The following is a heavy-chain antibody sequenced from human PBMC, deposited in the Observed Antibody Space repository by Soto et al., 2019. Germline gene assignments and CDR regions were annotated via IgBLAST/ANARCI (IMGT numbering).Heavy chain of an antibody. CDR2: IIPIFGTA. CDR1: GGTFSSYA. J-gene: IGHJ6*02. Sequence: SVKVSCKASGGTFSSYAISWVRQAPGQGLEWMGGIIPIFGTANYAQKFQGRVTITADESTSTAYMELSSLRSEDTAVYYCARDNDIVVVPAAIYYYYYGMDVWGQGTTVTVSS. CDR3: ARDNDIVVVPAAIYYYYYGMDV. V-gene: IGHV1-69*13. D-gene: IGHD2-2*01.